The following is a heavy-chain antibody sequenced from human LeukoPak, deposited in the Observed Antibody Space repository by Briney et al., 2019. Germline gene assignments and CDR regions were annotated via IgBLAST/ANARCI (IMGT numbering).Heavy chain of an antibody. CDR2: IYYSGST. D-gene: IGHD2-15*01. J-gene: IGHJ6*02. V-gene: IGHV4-61*01. Sequence: SETLSLTCTVSGGSVSSGSYYWSWIRQPPGKGLEWIGYIYYSGSTNYNPSLKSRVTISVDTSKNQFSLKLSSVTAADTAVYYCAREGARLLSFGTDVWGQGTTVTVSS. CDR1: GGSVSSGSYY. CDR3: AREGARLLSFGTDV.